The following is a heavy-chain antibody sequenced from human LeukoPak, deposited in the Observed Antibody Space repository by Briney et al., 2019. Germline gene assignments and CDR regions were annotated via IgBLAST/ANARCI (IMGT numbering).Heavy chain of an antibody. D-gene: IGHD4-23*01. J-gene: IGHJ6*02. CDR3: ASMVTKDHYGMDV. CDR1: GYTFTSYY. V-gene: IGHV1-46*01. Sequence: GASVKVSCKASGYTFTSYYMHWVRQAPGQGLEWMGIINPSGGSTSYAQKFQGRVAMTRDTSTSTVYMELSSLRSEDTAVYYCASMVTKDHYGMDVWGQGTTVTVSS. CDR2: INPSGGST.